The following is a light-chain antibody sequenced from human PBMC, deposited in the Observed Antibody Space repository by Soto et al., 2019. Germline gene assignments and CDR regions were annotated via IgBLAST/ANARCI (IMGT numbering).Light chain of an antibody. Sequence: DLQMTQTPSTPSALVGDRVTITCRASQRISSWLARYQQKPGTAPKLLIYKASSLESGVPSRFSGSGSGTEVTLTISSLRAGDFETYYCKQYNSYLTFGGGTKADIK. J-gene: IGKJ4*01. CDR3: KQYNSYLT. CDR2: KAS. CDR1: QRISSW. V-gene: IGKV1-5*03.